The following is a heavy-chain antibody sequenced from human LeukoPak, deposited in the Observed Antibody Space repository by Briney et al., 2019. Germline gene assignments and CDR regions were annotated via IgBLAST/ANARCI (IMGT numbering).Heavy chain of an antibody. J-gene: IGHJ4*02. CDR3: ARSFSGYRDY. CDR2: LNEDGRIT. D-gene: IGHD3-22*01. Sequence: GGSLRLSCAASGLTLSSHWVPWVRQAPGNGLVWVSRLNEDGRITNYADSVKGRFTISRDNAKNTVYLQMNSLRVEDAGVYYCARSFSGYRDYWGQGTQVSVSS. V-gene: IGHV3-74*01. CDR1: GLTLSSHW.